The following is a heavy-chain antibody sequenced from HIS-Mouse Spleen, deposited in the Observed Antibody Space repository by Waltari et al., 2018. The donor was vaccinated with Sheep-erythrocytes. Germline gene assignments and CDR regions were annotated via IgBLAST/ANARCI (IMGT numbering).Heavy chain of an antibody. J-gene: IGHJ3*02. Sequence: QVQLQESGPGLVKPSETLSLTCTVSGGSISSYYWSWIRQPPGKGLEWIGYIYYSGSTNSNPSLKSRVTISVDTSKNQFSLKLSSVPAADTAVYYCARFSRPRFWPVGATAFDIWGQGTMVTVSS. V-gene: IGHV4-59*08. D-gene: IGHD1-26*01. CDR1: GGSISSYY. CDR3: ARFSRPRFWPVGATAFDI. CDR2: IYYSGST.